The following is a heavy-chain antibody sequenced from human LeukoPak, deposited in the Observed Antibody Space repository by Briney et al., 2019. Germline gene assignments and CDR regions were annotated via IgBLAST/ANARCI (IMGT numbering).Heavy chain of an antibody. J-gene: IGHJ6*04. CDR2: IYHSGST. D-gene: IGHD2-2*01. V-gene: IGHV4-4*02. Sequence: SETLSLTCAVSGGSISSSNWWSWVRQPPGKGLEWIGEIYHSGSTNYNPSLKSRVTISVDKSKNQFSLKLSSVTTADTAVYYCASVVPAATYYYYYGMDVWGKGTTVTVSS. CDR3: ASVVPAATYYYYYGMDV. CDR1: GGSISSSNW.